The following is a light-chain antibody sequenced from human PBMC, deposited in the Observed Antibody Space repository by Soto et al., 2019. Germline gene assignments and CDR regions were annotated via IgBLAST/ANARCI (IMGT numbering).Light chain of an antibody. CDR2: GAS. V-gene: IGKV3-20*01. CDR1: QSVSSSY. Sequence: EIVLTQSPGTLSLSPGERATLSCRASQSVSSSYLAWYQQKPGQAPRLLIYGASSRATGIPDRVSGSGSGTDFTLTISRLEPEDFAVYYCQQYGSSLPVVFGQGTRLEIK. CDR3: QQYGSSLPVV. J-gene: IGKJ5*01.